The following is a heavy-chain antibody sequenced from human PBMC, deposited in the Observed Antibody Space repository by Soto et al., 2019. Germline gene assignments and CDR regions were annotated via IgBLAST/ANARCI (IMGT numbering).Heavy chain of an antibody. CDR3: ARGRGGSGSYYALRYFDY. J-gene: IGHJ4*02. CDR2: INHSGST. Sequence: SETLSLTCAVYGGSFSGYYWSWIRQPPGKGLEWIGEINHSGSTNYNPSLKSRVTISVDTSKNQFSLKLSSVTAADTAVYYCARGRGGSGSYYALRYFDYWGQGTLVTVSS. D-gene: IGHD3-10*01. CDR1: GGSFSGYY. V-gene: IGHV4-34*01.